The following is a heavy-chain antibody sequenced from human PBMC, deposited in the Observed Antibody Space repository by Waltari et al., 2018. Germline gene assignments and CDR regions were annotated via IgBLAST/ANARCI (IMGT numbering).Heavy chain of an antibody. CDR1: GFTVSSHY. CDR3: ARGTARDGYNEPLGY. Sequence: EVQLVESGGGLVQPGGSLRLSCAASGFTVSSHYMNWVRQAPEKGLEWVSAIYSGSGTCYADSVKGRFTISRHSSKNTLYLQMNNLGPEDTAVYYCARGTARDGYNEPLGYWGQGTLVTVSS. J-gene: IGHJ4*02. CDR2: IYSGSGT. D-gene: IGHD5-12*01. V-gene: IGHV3-53*04.